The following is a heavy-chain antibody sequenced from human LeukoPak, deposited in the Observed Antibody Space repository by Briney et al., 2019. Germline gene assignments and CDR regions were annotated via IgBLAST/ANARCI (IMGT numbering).Heavy chain of an antibody. CDR3: ARGRGSTIFGVVIIRAYYFDY. V-gene: IGHV4-34*01. D-gene: IGHD3-3*01. CDR2: INHSGST. J-gene: IGHJ4*02. Sequence: PSETLSLTCAVYGGSFSGYYWSWIRQPPGKGLEWIGEINHSGSTNYNPSLKRRVTISVDTSKNQFSLKLSSVTAADTAVYYCARGRGSTIFGVVIIRAYYFDYWGQGTLVTVSS. CDR1: GGSFSGYY.